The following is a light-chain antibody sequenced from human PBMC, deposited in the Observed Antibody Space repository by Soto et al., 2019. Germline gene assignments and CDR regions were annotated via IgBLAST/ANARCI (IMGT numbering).Light chain of an antibody. V-gene: IGKV3-20*01. CDR1: QSVSSNY. CDR2: GAS. J-gene: IGKJ3*01. CDR3: QQYGSSPLFA. Sequence: EIVLTQSPGTLSLSPGERATLSCRASQSVSSNYLAWYQQKRGLAPRLLIYGASSRATGIPDRFSGSGSGTDFTLTISSLEPEDFAVYYCQQYGSSPLFAFGPGTEVDLK.